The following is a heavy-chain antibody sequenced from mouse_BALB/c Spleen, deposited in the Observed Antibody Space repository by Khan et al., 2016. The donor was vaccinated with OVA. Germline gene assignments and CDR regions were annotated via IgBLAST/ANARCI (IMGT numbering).Heavy chain of an antibody. Sequence: QVQLQQPGAELVRPGTSVKVSCKASGYAFTNYLIEWVKQRPGQGLEWIGVINPGSGGTNYNEKFKGKATLTADKSSSTAYMQLSSLTAEDSAVYFCARRDYAMDYWGQGTSVTVSS. CDR2: INPGSGGT. CDR1: GYAFTNYL. J-gene: IGHJ4*01. V-gene: IGHV1-54*01. CDR3: ARRDYAMDY.